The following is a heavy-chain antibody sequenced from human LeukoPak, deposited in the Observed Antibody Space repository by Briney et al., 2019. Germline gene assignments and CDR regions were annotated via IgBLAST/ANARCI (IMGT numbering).Heavy chain of an antibody. CDR2: IYHSGRT. J-gene: IGHJ4*02. D-gene: IGHD3-10*01. V-gene: IGHV4-39*01. CDR1: GGSISNSSYY. CDR3: ASQDGFGPFDY. Sequence: SETLSLTCTVSGGSISNSSYYWGWIRQPPGKGLEWIGIIYHSGRTYYNPSLKSRVTISVDTSKNQFSLKLSSVTAAETAVYYCASQDGFGPFDYWGQGTLVTVSS.